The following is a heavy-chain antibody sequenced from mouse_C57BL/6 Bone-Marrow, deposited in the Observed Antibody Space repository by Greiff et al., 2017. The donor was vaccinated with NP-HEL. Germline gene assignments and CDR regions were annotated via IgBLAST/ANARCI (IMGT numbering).Heavy chain of an antibody. J-gene: IGHJ2*01. CDR2: IYPRSGNT. D-gene: IGHD1-1*01. CDR3: ARGGLLRDY. CDR1: GYTFTSYG. V-gene: IGHV1-81*01. Sequence: VKLVESGAELARPGASVKLSCKASGYTFTSYGISWVKQRTGQGLEWIGEIYPRSGNTYYNEKFKGKATLTADKSSSTAYMELRSLTSEDSAVYFCARGGLLRDYWGQGTTLTVSS.